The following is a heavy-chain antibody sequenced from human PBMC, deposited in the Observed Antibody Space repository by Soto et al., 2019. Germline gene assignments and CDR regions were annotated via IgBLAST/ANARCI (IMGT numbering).Heavy chain of an antibody. CDR2: IYPGDSDT. CDR3: ARRANDGGTSTWYYYYMDV. D-gene: IGHD2-15*01. CDR1: GYNFTSYW. J-gene: IGHJ6*03. Sequence: PGESLKISCKGSGYNFTSYWIGWVRQMPGKGLEWMGIIYPGDSDTRYSPSFQGQVTISADKSISTAYLQWSSLKASDTAMYYCARRANDGGTSTWYYYYMDVWGKGTTVTVSS. V-gene: IGHV5-51*01.